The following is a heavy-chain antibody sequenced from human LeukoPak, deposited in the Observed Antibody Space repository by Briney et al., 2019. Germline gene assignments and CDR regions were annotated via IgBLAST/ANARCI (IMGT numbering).Heavy chain of an antibody. V-gene: IGHV4-39*07. Sequence: SETLSLTCTVSGGSISSSSYYWGWIRQPPGKGLEWIGSIYYSGSTYYNPSLKSRVTISVDTSKNQFSLKLSSVTAADTAVYYCARLTMVRGARFDYWGQGTLVTVSS. D-gene: IGHD3-10*01. CDR3: ARLTMVRGARFDY. CDR2: IYYSGST. J-gene: IGHJ4*02. CDR1: GGSISSSSYY.